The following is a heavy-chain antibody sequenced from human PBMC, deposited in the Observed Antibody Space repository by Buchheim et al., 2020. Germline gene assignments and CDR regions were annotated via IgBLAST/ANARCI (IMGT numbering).Heavy chain of an antibody. CDR3: ARVEDYGDYERPHDY. CDR2: IKQDGSEK. Sequence: EVQLVESGGGLVQPGGSLRLSCAASGFTFSSDWMSWVRQAPGKGLEWVANIKQDGSEKYYVDSVKGRFTISRDKAKNSLYLQMNSMRAEETAVYYCARVEDYGDYERPHDYWGQGTL. CDR1: GFTFSSDW. D-gene: IGHD4-17*01. J-gene: IGHJ4*02. V-gene: IGHV3-7*04.